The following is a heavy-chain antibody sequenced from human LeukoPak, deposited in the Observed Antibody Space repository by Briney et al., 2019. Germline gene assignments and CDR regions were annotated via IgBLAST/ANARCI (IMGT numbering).Heavy chain of an antibody. Sequence: PSETLSLTCTVSGGSISSGSYYWGWIRQPAGKGLEWIGRIYTSRSTNYNPSLKSRVTISVDTSKNQFSLKLSSVTAADTAVYYCAREPLRRDYDFWSGYYTTEFDYWGQGTLVTVSS. CDR1: GGSISSGSYY. J-gene: IGHJ4*02. V-gene: IGHV4-61*02. CDR2: IYTSRST. D-gene: IGHD3-3*01. CDR3: AREPLRRDYDFWSGYYTTEFDY.